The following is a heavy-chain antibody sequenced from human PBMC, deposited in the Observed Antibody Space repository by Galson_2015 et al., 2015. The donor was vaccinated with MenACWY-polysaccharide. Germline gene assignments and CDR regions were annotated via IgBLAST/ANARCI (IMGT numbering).Heavy chain of an antibody. J-gene: IGHJ5*02. Sequence: SETLSLTCTVSGGSIGSSSYYWGWIRQPPGKGLEWIGSIYYSGSTYYNPSLKSRVTISVDTSKNQFSLKLSSVTAADTAVYYCARDHRIAVAGIVYWFDPWGQGALVTVSS. V-gene: IGHV4-39*07. D-gene: IGHD6-19*01. CDR2: IYYSGST. CDR1: GGSIGSSSYY. CDR3: ARDHRIAVAGIVYWFDP.